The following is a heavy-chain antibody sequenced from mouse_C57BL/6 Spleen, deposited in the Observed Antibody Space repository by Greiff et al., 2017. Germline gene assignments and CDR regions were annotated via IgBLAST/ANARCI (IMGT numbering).Heavy chain of an antibody. D-gene: IGHD2-4*01. CDR2: IYPGSGST. CDR1: GYSFTSYY. Sequence: VQLQQSGPELVKPGASVEISCKASGYSFTSYYIHWVKQRAGQGLEWIGWIYPGSGSTKYNEKFKGKATLTADTSSSAAYMQHSSLTSEDSAVYYCARSYDYDEAWFAYWGRGTLVTVSA. V-gene: IGHV1-66*01. J-gene: IGHJ3*01. CDR3: ARSYDYDEAWFAY.